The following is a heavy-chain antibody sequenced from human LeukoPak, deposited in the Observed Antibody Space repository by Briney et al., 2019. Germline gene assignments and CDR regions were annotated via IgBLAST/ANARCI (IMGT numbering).Heavy chain of an antibody. CDR2: IYYSGST. D-gene: IGHD2-8*01. Sequence: PSETPSLTCTVSGGSISSGDYYWSWIRQPPGKGLEWIGYIYYSGSTYYNPSLKSRVTISVDTSENQFSLKLSSVTAADTAVYYCARDPSNLRRPGYYYYYMDVWGKGTAVTVSS. CDR1: GGSISSGDYY. CDR3: ARDPSNLRRPGYYYYYMDV. J-gene: IGHJ6*03. V-gene: IGHV4-30-4*08.